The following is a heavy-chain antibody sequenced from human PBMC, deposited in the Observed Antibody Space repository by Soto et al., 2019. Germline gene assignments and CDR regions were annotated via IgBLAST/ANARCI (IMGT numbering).Heavy chain of an antibody. V-gene: IGHV3-23*01. J-gene: IGHJ4*02. Sequence: EVQLLESGGGLVQPGGSLRLSCAASGFTFSSYAMSWVRQAPGQGLEWVSAISGSGGSTYYADSVKGRFTISRDNSKNTLYLQMNSLRAEDTAVYYCAKIQSGWYVVDYWGQGTLVTVSS. CDR3: AKIQSGWYVVDY. D-gene: IGHD6-19*01. CDR2: ISGSGGST. CDR1: GFTFSSYA.